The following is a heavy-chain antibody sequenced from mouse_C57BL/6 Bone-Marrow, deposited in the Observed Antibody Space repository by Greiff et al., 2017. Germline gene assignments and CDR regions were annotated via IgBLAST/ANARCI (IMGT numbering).Heavy chain of an antibody. Sequence: VQLQQPGAELVKPGASVKLSCKASGYTFTSYWMHWVKQRPGQGLEWIGMIHPNSGSTKYNEKFKGKATLTADKSSSTAYMQLNSLTSEDSAVYFCARDYYGSSRYFDVWGTGTTVTVSS. J-gene: IGHJ1*03. CDR1: GYTFTSYW. D-gene: IGHD1-1*01. CDR3: ARDYYGSSRYFDV. CDR2: IHPNSGST. V-gene: IGHV1-64*01.